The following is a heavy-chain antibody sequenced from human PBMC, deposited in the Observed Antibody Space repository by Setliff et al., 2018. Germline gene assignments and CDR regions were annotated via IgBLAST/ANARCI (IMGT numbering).Heavy chain of an antibody. D-gene: IGHD6-13*01. Sequence: ASVKVSCKTSGYSLAGYPLHWVRQAPGQGLEWLGWISGYNGNTNYAQRFQGRVTTTIDTSTNTAYMELRSLRSDDTAVYYCALEEYTSRWTKRFDPWGQGTLVTVSS. J-gene: IGHJ5*02. CDR1: GYSLAGYP. CDR2: ISGYNGNT. CDR3: ALEEYTSRWTKRFDP. V-gene: IGHV1-18*04.